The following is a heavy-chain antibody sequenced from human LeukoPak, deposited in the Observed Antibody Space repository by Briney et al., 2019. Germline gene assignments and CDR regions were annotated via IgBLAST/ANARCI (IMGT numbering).Heavy chain of an antibody. Sequence: PSETLSLTCAVYGGSFSGYYWSWIRQPPGKGLEWIGEINDGESTNYNPSLKSRVILSVDTSKNQFCLKLSSVTAADTGMYYCARETAAAGSFIAIHDYWGQGTLVTVSS. D-gene: IGHD6-13*01. V-gene: IGHV4-34*01. CDR1: GGSFSGYY. CDR3: ARETAAAGSFIAIHDY. CDR2: INDGEST. J-gene: IGHJ4*02.